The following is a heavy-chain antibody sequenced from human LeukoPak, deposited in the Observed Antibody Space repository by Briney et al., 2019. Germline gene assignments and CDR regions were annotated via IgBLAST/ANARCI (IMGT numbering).Heavy chain of an antibody. CDR1: GGTFSSYA. D-gene: IGHD1-26*01. J-gene: IGHJ4*02. CDR2: IIPIFGTA. Sequence: SVKVSCKASGGTFSSYAISWVRQAPGQGLEWMGGIIPIFGTANYAQKFQGRVTITTDESTSTAYMGLSSLRSEDTAVYYCARGVVGATLVAFDYWGQGTLVTVSS. V-gene: IGHV1-69*05. CDR3: ARGVVGATLVAFDY.